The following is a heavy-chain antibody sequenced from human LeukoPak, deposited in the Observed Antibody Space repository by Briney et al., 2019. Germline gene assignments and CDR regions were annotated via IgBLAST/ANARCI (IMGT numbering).Heavy chain of an antibody. Sequence: PGGSLRLSCEASGFTFNNYWMSWVRQSPGKGLEWVANIKQDGSARYYVDSVKGRFTISRDNAKNSLYLQLNSLRAEDTAVYYCARNDNGDSPTVGAFDIWGQGTMVTVFS. CDR1: GFTFNNYW. D-gene: IGHD4-17*01. V-gene: IGHV3-7*01. CDR3: ARNDNGDSPTVGAFDI. J-gene: IGHJ3*02. CDR2: IKQDGSAR.